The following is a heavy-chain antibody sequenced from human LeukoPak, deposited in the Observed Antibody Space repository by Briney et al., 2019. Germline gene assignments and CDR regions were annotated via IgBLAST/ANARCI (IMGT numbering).Heavy chain of an antibody. CDR2: IYYSGST. V-gene: IGHV4-59*08. CDR1: GGSISSYY. CDR3: ASLTTVTQGYFDS. Sequence: SVTLSLTCTVSGGSISSYYWSWVRQPPGKGLEWIGYIYYSGSTNYNPSLKSRLTISVDTSKNQFSLKLSSVTATDTAVYYCASLTTVTQGYFDSWGQGTLVTVSS. J-gene: IGHJ4*02. D-gene: IGHD4-17*01.